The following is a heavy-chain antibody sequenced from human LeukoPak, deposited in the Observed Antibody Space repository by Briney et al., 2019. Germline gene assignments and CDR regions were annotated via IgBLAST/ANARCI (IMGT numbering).Heavy chain of an antibody. D-gene: IGHD3-10*01. J-gene: IGHJ5*02. CDR1: GGTLSNHA. CDR2: IIPVSGTT. V-gene: IGHV1-69*05. Sequence: SSVKVSCKASGGTLSNHAVSWVRQAPGQGLEWMGRIIPVSGTTNYAQKFQGRVTITTDESTSTVYMDLSSLRSEDTAVYYCAREGGSPLNWFDPWGQGTLVTVSS. CDR3: AREGGSPLNWFDP.